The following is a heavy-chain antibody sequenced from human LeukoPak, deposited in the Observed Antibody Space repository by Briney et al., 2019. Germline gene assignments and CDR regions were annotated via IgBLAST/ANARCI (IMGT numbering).Heavy chain of an antibody. V-gene: IGHV1-18*01. CDR3: ARDPLVSYCSGGSCYSSPRFSKDDAFDI. Sequence: GASVKVSCKASGYTFTSHGISWVRQAPGQGLEWRGWISAYNANTNYAQKLQGRVTMTTDTSTSTAYMELRSLRSDDTAVYYCARDPLVSYCSGGSCYSSPRFSKDDAFDIWGQGTMVTVSS. CDR2: ISAYNANT. J-gene: IGHJ3*02. D-gene: IGHD2-15*01. CDR1: GYTFTSHG.